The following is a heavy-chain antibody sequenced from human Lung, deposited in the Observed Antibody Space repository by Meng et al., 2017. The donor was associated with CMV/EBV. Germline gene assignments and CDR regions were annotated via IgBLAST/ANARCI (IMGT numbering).Heavy chain of an antibody. V-gene: IGHV4-39*01. D-gene: IGHD6-6*01. J-gene: IGHJ4*02. CDR3: ARPIYSSSSFDY. CDR1: GGSISSSSYY. Sequence: SETXSLXXTVSGGSISSSSYYWGWIRQPPGKGLEWIGSIYYSGSTYYNPSLKSRVTISVDTSKNQFSLKLSSVTAADTAVYYCARPIYSSSSFDYWGQGTLVTVSS. CDR2: IYYSGST.